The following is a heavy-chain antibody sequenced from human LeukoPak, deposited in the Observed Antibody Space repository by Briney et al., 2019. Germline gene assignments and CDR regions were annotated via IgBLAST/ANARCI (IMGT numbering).Heavy chain of an antibody. J-gene: IGHJ4*02. Sequence: GGSLRLSCAASGFTFSRYTMNWVRQAPGKGLEWVSHISTSGSAMYYAGSVKGRFTISRDNAKDSLYLQMNSLRDEDTAVYYCASSGSYRFDYWGQGTLVTVSS. CDR2: ISTSGSAM. V-gene: IGHV3-48*02. D-gene: IGHD1-26*01. CDR3: ASSGSYRFDY. CDR1: GFTFSRYT.